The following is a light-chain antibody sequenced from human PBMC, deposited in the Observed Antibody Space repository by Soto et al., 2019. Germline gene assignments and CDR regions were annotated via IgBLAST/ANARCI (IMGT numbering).Light chain of an antibody. J-gene: IGLJ2*01. CDR1: SSDVVSYHL. Sequence: QSALTQPAAVYGSPGQSITISCTGTSSDVVSYHLVSWYQQHPGKAPKLMIYEVSKRPSGVSNRFSGSKSGNSASLTISGLQAEDEADYYCCSYAGSSTFGVVFGGGTKLTVL. CDR2: EVS. V-gene: IGLV2-23*02. CDR3: CSYAGSSTFGVV.